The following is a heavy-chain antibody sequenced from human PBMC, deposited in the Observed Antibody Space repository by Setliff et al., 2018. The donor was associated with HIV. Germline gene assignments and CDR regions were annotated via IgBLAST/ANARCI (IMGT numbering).Heavy chain of an antibody. D-gene: IGHD3-22*01. CDR1: GGSISSHY. CDR2: IYYSGST. CDR3: ARGPRYYDSSGYRAGAFDI. J-gene: IGHJ3*02. V-gene: IGHV4-59*11. Sequence: PSQTLSLTCTVSGGSISSHYWSWIRQPPGKGLEWIGYIYYSGSTNYNPSLKSRLSISVVTSKNQFSLKLSSVTAADTAVYYCARGPRYYDSSGYRAGAFDIWGQGTMVTVSS.